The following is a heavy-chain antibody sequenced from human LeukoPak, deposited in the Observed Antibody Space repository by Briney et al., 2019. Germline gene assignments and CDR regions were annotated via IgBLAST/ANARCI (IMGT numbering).Heavy chain of an antibody. CDR3: AKEGSGWPHDY. J-gene: IGHJ4*02. CDR1: GFTVSSNY. CDR2: IYSGGST. Sequence: GGSLRLSCAASGFTVSSNYMSWVRQAPGKGLEWVSVIYSGGSTYYADSVKGRFTISRDNSKNTLYLQMNSLRAEDTAVYYCAKEGSGWPHDYWGQGTLVTVSS. D-gene: IGHD6-19*01. V-gene: IGHV3-53*01.